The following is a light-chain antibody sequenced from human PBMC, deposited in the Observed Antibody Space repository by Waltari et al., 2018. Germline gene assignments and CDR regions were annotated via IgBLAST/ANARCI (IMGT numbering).Light chain of an antibody. V-gene: IGKV3-15*01. CDR2: GAS. Sequence: EVLMTQSPATLSVSPGERATLSCRASQSISRNLAWYQQKPDQAPRLLIYGASTRATGIPARFIGSGSGTEFTLSISSLQSEDFAVYYCQQYNNWRTFGQGTKLEIK. CDR3: QQYNNWRT. CDR1: QSISRN. J-gene: IGKJ2*01.